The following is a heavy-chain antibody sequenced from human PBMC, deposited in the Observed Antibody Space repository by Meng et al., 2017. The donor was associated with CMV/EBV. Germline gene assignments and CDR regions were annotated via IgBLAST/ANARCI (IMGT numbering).Heavy chain of an antibody. CDR2: SNHSGST. J-gene: IGHJ4*02. Sequence: QLQLSRWGPEILNPSQTLSPTCAVYGGCFGGHYWSSIRQPPGKGLEWIGESNHSGSTNSNPSLKSRVTISVDTSKNQFSLKLSSVTAADTAVYYCARETRRYSSGWYAPLLDYWGQGTLVTVSS. CDR1: GGCFGGHY. D-gene: IGHD6-19*01. V-gene: IGHV4-34*01. CDR3: ARETRRYSSGWYAPLLDY.